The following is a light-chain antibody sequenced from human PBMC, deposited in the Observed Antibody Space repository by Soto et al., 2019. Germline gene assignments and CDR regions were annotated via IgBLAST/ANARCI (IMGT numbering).Light chain of an antibody. V-gene: IGKV3-15*01. J-gene: IGKJ5*01. Sequence: EIVMTQSPATLSVSPGERATLSCRASQSISNKLVWYQQKLGQAPRLLIYGASTRATGIPARFSGSVSGTEFTLSISSLQSEDFAVYYCQQYSSWSPITFGQGTRLENK. CDR3: QQYSSWSPIT. CDR1: QSISNK. CDR2: GAS.